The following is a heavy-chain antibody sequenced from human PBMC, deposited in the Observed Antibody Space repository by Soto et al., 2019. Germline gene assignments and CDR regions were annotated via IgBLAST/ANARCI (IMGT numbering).Heavy chain of an antibody. D-gene: IGHD3-9*01. CDR3: VNIPPRMGPYYDILTGYDWDYYYYGMDV. CDR1: GFTFSSYA. J-gene: IGHJ6*02. CDR2: ISSNGGST. Sequence: HPGGSLRLSCSASGFTFSSYAMHWVRQAPGKGLEYVSAISSNGGSTYYADSVKGRFTISRDNSKNTLYLQMSSLRAEDTAVYYCVNIPPRMGPYYDILTGYDWDYYYYGMDVWGQGTTVTVSS. V-gene: IGHV3-64D*08.